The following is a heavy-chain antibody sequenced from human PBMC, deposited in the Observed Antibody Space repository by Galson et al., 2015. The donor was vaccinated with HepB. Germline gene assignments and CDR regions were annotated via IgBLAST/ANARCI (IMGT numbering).Heavy chain of an antibody. CDR1: GFTFTSYW. CDR2: IDPSDSYI. V-gene: IGHV5-10-1*01. Sequence: QSGAEVKKPGESLRITCKGSGFTFTSYWITWVRQMPGKGLEWMGRIDPSDSYIKYSPSFQGHVTMSADKSISTAYLQWSSLKASDTAMYYCARQDYYDSSGYYYDYWGQGTLVTVSS. CDR3: ARQDYYDSSGYYYDY. D-gene: IGHD3-22*01. J-gene: IGHJ4*02.